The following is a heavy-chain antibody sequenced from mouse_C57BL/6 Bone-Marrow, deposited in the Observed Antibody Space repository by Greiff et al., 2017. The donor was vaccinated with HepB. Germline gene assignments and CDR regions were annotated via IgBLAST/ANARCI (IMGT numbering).Heavy chain of an antibody. D-gene: IGHD3-2*02. J-gene: IGHJ3*01. CDR3: ALTAQATLFAY. Sequence: VQLQQSGPELVKPGASVKISCKASGYTFTDYYMNWVKQSHGKSLEWIGDINPNNGDTNYNQKFKGKATLTVDKSSSTAYMQLSSLTSEDSAVYYCALTAQATLFAYWGQGTLVTVSA. V-gene: IGHV1-26*01. CDR1: GYTFTDYY. CDR2: INPNNGDT.